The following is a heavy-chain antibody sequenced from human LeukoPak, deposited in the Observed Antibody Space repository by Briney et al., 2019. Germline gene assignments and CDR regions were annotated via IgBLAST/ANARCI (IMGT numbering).Heavy chain of an antibody. V-gene: IGHV3-30*18. CDR2: ISYDGSNK. D-gene: IGHD5-18*01. J-gene: IGHJ4*02. CDR3: AKGLGGDTAMVFFPTSESIDY. Sequence: GGSLRLSCAASGFTFSSYGMHWVRQASGKGLEWVAVISYDGSNKYYADSVKGRFTISRDNSKNTLYLQMNSLRAEDTAVYYCAKGLGGDTAMVFFPTSESIDYWGQGTLVTVSS. CDR1: GFTFSSYG.